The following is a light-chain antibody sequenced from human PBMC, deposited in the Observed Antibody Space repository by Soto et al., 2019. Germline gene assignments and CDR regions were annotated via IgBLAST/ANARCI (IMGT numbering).Light chain of an antibody. CDR2: DAS. Sequence: DIQMTQSPSTLSAFVGDRVTITCRASQSISGWLAWYQQKPGKAPNLLIYDASSLESGVPSRFSGSGSGTEFTLTISSLQPDDFATYYCQQYNSYWTLGQGTKVEIK. CDR3: QQYNSYWT. V-gene: IGKV1-5*01. J-gene: IGKJ1*01. CDR1: QSISGW.